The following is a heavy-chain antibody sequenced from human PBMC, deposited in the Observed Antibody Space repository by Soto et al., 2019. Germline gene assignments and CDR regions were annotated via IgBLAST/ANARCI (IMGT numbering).Heavy chain of an antibody. CDR1: GGTFSTYT. CDR3: AGDPDSHYNDSHASSYP. CDR2: IIPIIGII. J-gene: IGHJ5*02. V-gene: IGHV1-69*08. D-gene: IGHD4-4*01. Sequence: QVQLVQSGAEVKKPGSSVKVSCKASGGTFSTYTITWVRQAPGQGLAWMGRIIPIIGIINYAQTFQGRVTISAATCTGTAYMELTGLRSDDTAVYYCAGDPDSHYNDSHASSYPWGPGTLVTVSS.